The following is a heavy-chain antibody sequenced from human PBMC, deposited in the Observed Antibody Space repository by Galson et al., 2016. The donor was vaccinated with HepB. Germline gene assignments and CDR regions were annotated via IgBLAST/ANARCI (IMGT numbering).Heavy chain of an antibody. Sequence: SLRLSCAASGFTLTNYGMHWVRQAPGKGLEWVADIWSNGNNKYYADSVRGRISVSRDQAKNTLYMQMNSLRAEDTAMYFCARHFSGSYLGQGTLVTVSS. V-gene: IGHV3-33*01. CDR2: IWSNGNNK. D-gene: IGHD3-22*01. J-gene: IGHJ4*02. CDR1: GFTLTNYG. CDR3: ARHFSGSY.